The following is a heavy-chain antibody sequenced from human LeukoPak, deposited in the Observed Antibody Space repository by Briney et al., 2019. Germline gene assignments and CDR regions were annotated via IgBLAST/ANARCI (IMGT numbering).Heavy chain of an antibody. Sequence: GASVKVSCKASGGTFSSYAISWVRQAPGQGLEWMGRIIPILGIANYAQKFQGRVTITADKSTSTAYMELSSLRSEDTAVYYCARGGITMIVALQHWGQGTLVTVSS. D-gene: IGHD3-22*01. J-gene: IGHJ1*01. CDR3: ARGGITMIVALQH. V-gene: IGHV1-69*04. CDR2: IIPILGIA. CDR1: GGTFSSYA.